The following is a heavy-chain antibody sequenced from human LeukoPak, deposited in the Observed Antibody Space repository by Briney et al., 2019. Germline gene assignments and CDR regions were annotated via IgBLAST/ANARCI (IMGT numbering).Heavy chain of an antibody. D-gene: IGHD3-9*01. CDR3: ARGYDILTEYYFDY. Sequence: ASVKVSCKASGYTFTAYYMHWVRQAPGQGLEWMGWINPNSGGTNYAQKFQGRVTMTRDTSISTAYMELSSLRSEDMAVYYCARGYDILTEYYFDYWGQGTLVTVSS. CDR1: GYTFTAYY. CDR2: INPNSGGT. J-gene: IGHJ4*02. V-gene: IGHV1-2*02.